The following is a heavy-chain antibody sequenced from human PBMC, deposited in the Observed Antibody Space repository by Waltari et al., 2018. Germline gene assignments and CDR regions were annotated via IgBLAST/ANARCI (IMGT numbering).Heavy chain of an antibody. J-gene: IGHJ5*02. V-gene: IGHV2-5*01. D-gene: IGHD3-22*01. CDR3: AHLKYYYDSSGYLSWFDP. CDR1: GFSLSTSGVG. CDR2: IYWNDDK. Sequence: QITLKESGPTLVKPTQTLTLTCTFSGFSLSTSGVGVGWIRQPPGKALEWLALIYWNDDKRHSTSLKSRCTITKDTSKNQVVLTMTNMDPVDTATYYFAHLKYYYDSSGYLSWFDPWGQGTLVTVSS.